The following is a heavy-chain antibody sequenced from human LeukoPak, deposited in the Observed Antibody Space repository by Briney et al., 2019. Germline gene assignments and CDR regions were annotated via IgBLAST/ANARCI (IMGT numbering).Heavy chain of an antibody. V-gene: IGHV1-2*04. Sequence: GASVKVSCQASGYTFTRYYMHWVRQAPGQGLEWMGWINPNSDGTKYAQKFQGWVTMTRDTSISTAYMELSRLRSDDTAVYYCARDLRGILTGYYSTDNYFDYWGQGTLVTVSS. CDR3: ARDLRGILTGYYSTDNYFDY. J-gene: IGHJ4*02. CDR2: INPNSDGT. D-gene: IGHD3-9*01. CDR1: GYTFTRYY.